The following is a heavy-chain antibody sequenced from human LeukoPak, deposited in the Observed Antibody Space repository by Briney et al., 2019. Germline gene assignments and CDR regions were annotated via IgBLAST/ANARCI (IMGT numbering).Heavy chain of an antibody. CDR2: INHSGST. CDR3: ARKRATLFDY. D-gene: IGHD5-24*01. J-gene: IGHJ4*02. CDR1: X. V-gene: IGHV4-34*01. Sequence: XXXXXRQXXGKXLEWIGEINHSGSTNYNPSLKSRVTISVGTSKNQFSLKLSSVTAADTAVYYCARKRATLFDYWGQGTLVTVSS.